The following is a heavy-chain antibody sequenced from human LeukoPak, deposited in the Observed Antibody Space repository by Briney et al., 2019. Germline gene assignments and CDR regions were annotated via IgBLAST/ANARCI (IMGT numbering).Heavy chain of an antibody. J-gene: IGHJ4*02. Sequence: PSETLPLTCPVSGGSISSFYWSWIRQPAGKGLEWIGRIYTSGTNNYHPSLKTRATMSVDPSKNQPSLNLTSVTAADTAVYYCARLRAAAGPYYFDYWGQGTLATVSS. CDR3: ARLRAAAGPYYFDY. V-gene: IGHV4-4*07. CDR2: IYTSGTN. CDR1: GGSISSFY. D-gene: IGHD6-13*01.